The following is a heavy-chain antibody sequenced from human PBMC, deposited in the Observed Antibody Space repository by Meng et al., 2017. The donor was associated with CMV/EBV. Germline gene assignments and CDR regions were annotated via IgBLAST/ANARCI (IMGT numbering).Heavy chain of an antibody. CDR1: AFTYTDHY. Sequence: PASAFTYTDHYRDWVHRAPGKGLEWVGRIRNKANSSTTEYAASVKGRFTISRDDSKNSVYLQMNSLKTEDTAVYYCARVWRGRWFAPWGQGTLVTVSS. CDR2: IRNKANSSTT. D-gene: IGHD2-21*01. J-gene: IGHJ5*02. V-gene: IGHV3-72*01. CDR3: ARVWRGRWFAP.